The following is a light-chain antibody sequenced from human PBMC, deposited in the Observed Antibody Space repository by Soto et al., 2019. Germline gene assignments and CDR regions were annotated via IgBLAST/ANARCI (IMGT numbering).Light chain of an antibody. J-gene: IGKJ1*01. Sequence: EIVMTQSPATLSVSPGERATLSCRASQSVSSNLAWYQQKPDQAPRLLIYGASTRATGIPARFSGSGSGTEFTLTISSLQSEDFVVYYCQQYNNWPLWTFGQGTKVEIK. V-gene: IGKV3-15*01. CDR2: GAS. CDR3: QQYNNWPLWT. CDR1: QSVSSN.